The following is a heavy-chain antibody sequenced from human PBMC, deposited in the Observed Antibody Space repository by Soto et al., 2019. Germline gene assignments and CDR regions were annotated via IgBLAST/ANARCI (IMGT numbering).Heavy chain of an antibody. D-gene: IGHD1-1*01. CDR3: ARAPGSWNDAFFVDY. CDR1: GGSISSYY. J-gene: IGHJ4*02. CDR2: IYYSGST. V-gene: IGHV4-59*01. Sequence: QVQLQESGPGLVKPSETLSLTCTVSGGSISSYYWSWIRQPPGKGVEWIGYIYYSGSTNYNPSLKSRVTISVDTSKNQFSLKLSSVTAADTAVYYCARAPGSWNDAFFVDYWGQGTLVTVSS.